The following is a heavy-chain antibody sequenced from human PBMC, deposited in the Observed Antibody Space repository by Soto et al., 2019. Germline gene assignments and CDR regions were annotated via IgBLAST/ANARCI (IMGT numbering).Heavy chain of an antibody. CDR3: ARDWYYYDSSGYYYYFDY. Sequence: ASVKVSCKASGYTFTSYYMHWVRQAPGQGLEWMGIINPSGGSTSYAQKFQGRVTMTRDTSTSTVYMELSSLRSEDTAVYYCARDWYYYDSSGYYYYFDYWGQGTLVTVSS. CDR2: INPSGGST. J-gene: IGHJ4*02. CDR1: GYTFTSYY. V-gene: IGHV1-46*01. D-gene: IGHD3-22*01.